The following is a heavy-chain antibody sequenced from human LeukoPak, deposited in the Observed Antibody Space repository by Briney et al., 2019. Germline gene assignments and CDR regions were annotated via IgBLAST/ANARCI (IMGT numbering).Heavy chain of an antibody. V-gene: IGHV3-21*01. CDR2: ISSSSSYI. J-gene: IGHJ4*02. CDR3: ARVGGGIVGATPDY. CDR1: GFTISSYS. Sequence: KPGGSPRLSCAASGFTISSYSMNWVRQAPGEGLEWVSSISSSSSYIYYADSVKGRFTISRDNAKNSLYLQMNSLRAEDTAVYYCARVGGGIVGATPDYWGQGTLVTVSS. D-gene: IGHD1-26*01.